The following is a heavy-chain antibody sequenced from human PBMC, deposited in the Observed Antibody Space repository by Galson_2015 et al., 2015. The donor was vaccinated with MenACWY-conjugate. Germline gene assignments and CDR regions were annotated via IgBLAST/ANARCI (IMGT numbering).Heavy chain of an antibody. CDR3: ARYLRFTDYFDY. J-gene: IGHJ4*02. CDR2: IYYNGNT. V-gene: IGHV4-39*01. D-gene: IGHD3-3*01. Sequence: IGSIYYNGNTYCTPSLMSRVTISVDASKTQFSLKLSSVTAADTAVYYCARYLRFTDYFDYWGQGTLVTVSS.